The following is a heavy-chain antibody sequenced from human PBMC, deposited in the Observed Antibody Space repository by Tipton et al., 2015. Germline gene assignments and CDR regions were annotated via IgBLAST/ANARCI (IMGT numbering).Heavy chain of an antibody. CDR1: GGSVSTSNYY. D-gene: IGHD4-23*01. V-gene: IGHV4-61*01. Sequence: TLSLTCTVSGGSVSTSNYYWGWIRQSPGKGLEWIGYISYSGSTHYNPSLKRRVTISLDTSKNQFSLTLNSVTAADTAGYYCARARGRHGGLFDSWGQGILVTVSS. CDR2: ISYSGST. CDR3: ARARGRHGGLFDS. J-gene: IGHJ4*02.